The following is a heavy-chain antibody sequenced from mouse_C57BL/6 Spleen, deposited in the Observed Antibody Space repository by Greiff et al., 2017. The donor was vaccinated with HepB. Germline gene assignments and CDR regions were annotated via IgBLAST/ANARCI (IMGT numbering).Heavy chain of an antibody. V-gene: IGHV1-81*01. CDR1: GYTFTSYG. CDR2: IYPRSGNT. D-gene: IGHD3-2*01. Sequence: VQLQQSGAELARPGASVKLSCKASGYTFTSYGISWVKQRTGQGLEWIGEIYPRSGNTYYNEKFKGKATLTADKSSSTAYMELRSLTSEDSAVYFCAGRQLGSMDYWGQGTSVTFSS. CDR3: AGRQLGSMDY. J-gene: IGHJ4*01.